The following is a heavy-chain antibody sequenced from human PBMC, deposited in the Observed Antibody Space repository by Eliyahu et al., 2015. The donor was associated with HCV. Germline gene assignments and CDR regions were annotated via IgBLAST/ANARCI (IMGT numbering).Heavy chain of an antibody. CDR2: IWYDGSNK. Sequence: QVQLVESGGGVVQPGRSLRLSCAASGFTFSSYGMHWVRQAPGKGLEWVAVIWYDGSNKYYADSVKGRFTISRDNSKNTLYLQMNSLRAEDTAVYYCARACSGGSCVWSGAEYFQHWGQGTLVTVSS. V-gene: IGHV3-33*01. CDR3: ARACSGGSCVWSGAEYFQH. J-gene: IGHJ1*01. CDR1: GFTFSSYG. D-gene: IGHD2-15*01.